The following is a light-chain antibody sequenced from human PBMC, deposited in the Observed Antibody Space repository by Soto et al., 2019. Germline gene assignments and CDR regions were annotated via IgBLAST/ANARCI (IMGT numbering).Light chain of an antibody. CDR1: QSVSSSY. CDR3: QQYVTLPP. J-gene: IGKJ5*01. Sequence: SVLTQSPGTLSLSPGERATLSCRASQSVSSSYLAWYQQKPGQAPRLLIYGASSRATGIPDRFSVSGSRTDFTLTISRLEPEDFAVYYCQQYVTLPPFGQGTRLEIK. CDR2: GAS. V-gene: IGKV3-20*01.